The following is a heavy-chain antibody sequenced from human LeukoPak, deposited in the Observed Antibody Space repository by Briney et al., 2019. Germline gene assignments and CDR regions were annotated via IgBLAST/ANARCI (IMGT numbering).Heavy chain of an antibody. CDR1: GFTFSRHA. Sequence: GGSLRLSCAASGFTFSRHAMSWVRQAPGKGLERVSTTGLNSVNTLCAESVQGRFSISRDNSKNTLDPQMDNLRVDDTAVYYCAKGDDIGKHPTRAYYFDTWGQGTLVTVSS. V-gene: IGHV3-23*01. D-gene: IGHD5-24*01. J-gene: IGHJ4*02. CDR3: AKGDDIGKHPTRAYYFDT. CDR2: TGLNSVNT.